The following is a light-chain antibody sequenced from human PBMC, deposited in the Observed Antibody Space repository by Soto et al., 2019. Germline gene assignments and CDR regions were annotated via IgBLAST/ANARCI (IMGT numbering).Light chain of an antibody. CDR1: QDITNY. J-gene: IGKJ5*01. CDR2: HAS. Sequence: DIQMTQSPSSLSASVGDRVSITCQASQDITNYLNWYQQRPGKAPKLLIHHASNLDTGVPPRFSGSGSGTDFTLTISSLQPEDIATYYCQQYDNIPITFGQGTRLEIK. V-gene: IGKV1-33*01. CDR3: QQYDNIPIT.